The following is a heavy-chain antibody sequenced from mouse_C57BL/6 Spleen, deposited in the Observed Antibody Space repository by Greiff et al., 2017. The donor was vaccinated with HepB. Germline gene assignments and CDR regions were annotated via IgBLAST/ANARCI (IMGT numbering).Heavy chain of an antibody. D-gene: IGHD2-3*01. CDR1: GFTFSDYG. CDR3: ASSAYDGDRAWCAY. CDR2: ISSGSSTI. J-gene: IGHJ3*01. V-gene: IGHV5-17*01. Sequence: EVKLVESGGGLVKPGGSLKLSCAASGFTFSDYGMHWVRQAPEKGLEWVAYISSGSSTIYYADTVKGRFTIYRDNAKNTRFLQLTMLRSEYTAMYYCASSAYDGDRAWCAYWCQGTLVTVSA.